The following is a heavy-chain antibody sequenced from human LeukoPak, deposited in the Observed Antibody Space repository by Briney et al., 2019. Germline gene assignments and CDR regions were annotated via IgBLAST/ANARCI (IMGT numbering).Heavy chain of an antibody. Sequence: SVKVACKASGGTFSSYAISWVRQAPGQGLEWMGRIIPIFGTANYAQKFQGRVTITTDESTSTAYMELSSLRSEDTAVYYCARDRTAPRTLWFDPWGQGTLVTVSS. CDR2: IIPIFGTA. V-gene: IGHV1-69*05. CDR1: GGTFSSYA. D-gene: IGHD5-18*01. CDR3: ARDRTAPRTLWFDP. J-gene: IGHJ5*02.